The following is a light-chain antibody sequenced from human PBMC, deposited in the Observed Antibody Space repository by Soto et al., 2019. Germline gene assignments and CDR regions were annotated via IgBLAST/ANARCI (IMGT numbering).Light chain of an antibody. J-gene: IGKJ3*01. CDR3: QQYDNWPFT. V-gene: IGKV3-15*01. CDR2: GAS. CDR1: QSISRN. Sequence: EIVMTQSPATLSVSPGERATLSCRASQSISRNLAWYQQKPGQSPRLPIYGASARATGIPARFSGSGSGTEFTLTISSLQSEDFALYSCQQYDNWPFTFGPGTKVDIK.